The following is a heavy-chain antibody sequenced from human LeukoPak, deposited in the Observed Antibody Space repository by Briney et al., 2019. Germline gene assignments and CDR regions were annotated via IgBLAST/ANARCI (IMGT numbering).Heavy chain of an antibody. J-gene: IGHJ4*02. D-gene: IGHD3-3*01. CDR3: ARSPTRSYDFVW. CDR2: IIPIFATT. V-gene: IGHV1-69*13. Sequence: SVKVSCKASGGTFSSYAISWVRQAPGQGLEWMGGIIPIFATTNYAQKFQGRVTISADESTSTAYMELSSLRSEDTAIYYCARSPTRSYDFVWWGQGTLVTVSS. CDR1: GGTFSSYA.